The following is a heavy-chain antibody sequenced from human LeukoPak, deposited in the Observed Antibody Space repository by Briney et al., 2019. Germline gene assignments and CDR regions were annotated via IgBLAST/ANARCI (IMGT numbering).Heavy chain of an antibody. Sequence: PGGSLRLSCAASGFTFSSYAMSWVRQAPGKGLEWVSAISGSGTSTYYADSVKGRFTISRDNSKNTLYLQMNSLRAEDTAVYYCARDPRVLAYYFDYWGQGTLVTVSS. CDR1: GFTFSSYA. D-gene: IGHD2-8*02. CDR2: ISGSGTST. J-gene: IGHJ4*02. CDR3: ARDPRVLAYYFDY. V-gene: IGHV3-23*01.